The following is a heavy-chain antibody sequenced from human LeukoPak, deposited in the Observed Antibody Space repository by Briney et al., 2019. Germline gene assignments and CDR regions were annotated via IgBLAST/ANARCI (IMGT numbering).Heavy chain of an antibody. CDR2: IYYSGST. CDR1: GGSISSYY. V-gene: IGHV4-59*01. J-gene: IGHJ4*02. CDR3: ARGRSVGATFDY. Sequence: SETLSLTCTVSGGSISSYYWSWIRQPPGKGLEWIGYIYYSGSTDYNPSLKSRVTISVDTSKNQFSLKLSSVTAADTAVYYCARGRSVGATFDYWGQGILVTVSS. D-gene: IGHD1-26*01.